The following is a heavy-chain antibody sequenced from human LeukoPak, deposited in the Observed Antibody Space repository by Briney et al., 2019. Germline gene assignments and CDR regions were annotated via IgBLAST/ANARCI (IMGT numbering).Heavy chain of an antibody. J-gene: IGHJ4*02. D-gene: IGHD3-10*01. CDR3: SRGTYPYPSDN. CDR1: GFTFSNYY. Sequence: GGSLRLSCAASGFTFSNYYMHWVRQAPGKGLLWISHINGDGSSTGYADSVKGRFTISRDNAKNILYLQMNSLRAEDTAVYYCSRGTYPYPSDNWGQGALVTVSS. CDR2: INGDGSST. V-gene: IGHV3-74*01.